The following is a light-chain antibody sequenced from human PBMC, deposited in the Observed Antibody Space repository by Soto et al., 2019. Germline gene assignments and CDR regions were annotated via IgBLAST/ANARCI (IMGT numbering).Light chain of an antibody. J-gene: IGLJ1*01. CDR2: RNN. Sequence: QSVLTQPPSASGTPLHRVRIFCSGSSSNIGSNYVYWYQQLPGTAPKLLIYRNNQRPSGVPDRFSGSKSGTSASLAISGLRSEDEADYYCAAWDDSLSGYVFGTGTKVTVL. CDR1: SSNIGSNY. CDR3: AAWDDSLSGYV. V-gene: IGLV1-47*01.